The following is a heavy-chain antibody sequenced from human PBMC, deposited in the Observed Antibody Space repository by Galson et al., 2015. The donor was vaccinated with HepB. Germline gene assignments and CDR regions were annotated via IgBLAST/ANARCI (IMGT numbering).Heavy chain of an antibody. D-gene: IGHD2-8*01. CDR1: GGSFSGYY. CDR2: INHSGST. CDR3: ARERCTNGVWFGLCGMDV. V-gene: IGHV4-34*01. J-gene: IGHJ6*02. Sequence: TLSLTCAVYGGSFSGYYWSWIRRPPGKGLEWIGEINHSGSTNYNPSLKSRVTISVDTSKNQFSLKLSSVTAADTAVYYCARERCTNGVWFGLCGMDVWGQGTTVTVSS.